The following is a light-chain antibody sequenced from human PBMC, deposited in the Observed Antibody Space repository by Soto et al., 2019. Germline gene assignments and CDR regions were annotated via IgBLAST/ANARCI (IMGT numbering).Light chain of an antibody. CDR3: QQYNSYPVT. J-gene: IGKJ5*01. CDR2: GAS. Sequence: EIVMTQSPATLSVSPGEGATLSCRASQSVGRDLAWYQQKPGQAPRLLIYGASTRATGIPARFTGSGSGTEFTLAINSLQSEGFATYYCQQYNSYPVTFGQGTRLEIK. CDR1: QSVGRD. V-gene: IGKV3-15*01.